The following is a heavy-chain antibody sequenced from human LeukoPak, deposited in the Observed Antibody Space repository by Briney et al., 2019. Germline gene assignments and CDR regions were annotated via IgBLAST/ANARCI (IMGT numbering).Heavy chain of an antibody. CDR1: GFTFSSYE. Sequence: TGGSLRLSCAASGFTFSSYEMNWVRQAPGKELEWVSYISSSGSTIYYADSVKGRFTISRDNAKNSFYLQMNSLRAEDTAVYYCARSSSSWRPVPHAFDIWGQGTMVTVSS. J-gene: IGHJ3*02. CDR3: ARSSSSWRPVPHAFDI. V-gene: IGHV3-48*03. D-gene: IGHD6-6*01. CDR2: ISSSGSTI.